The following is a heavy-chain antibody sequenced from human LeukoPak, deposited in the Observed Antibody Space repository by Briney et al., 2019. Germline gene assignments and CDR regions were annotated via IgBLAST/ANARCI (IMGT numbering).Heavy chain of an antibody. D-gene: IGHD3-9*01. CDR3: ARDLSSWLHDY. V-gene: IGHV1-18*04. Sequence: ASVKVSCKASGYTLADYHIHWVRQAPGQGPEWMGWISGYNGNTNYAQKFQGRVTMTTDTSTSTAYMELRSLRSDDTAVYYCARDLSSWLHDYWGQGTLVTVSS. J-gene: IGHJ4*02. CDR2: ISGYNGNT. CDR1: GYTLADYH.